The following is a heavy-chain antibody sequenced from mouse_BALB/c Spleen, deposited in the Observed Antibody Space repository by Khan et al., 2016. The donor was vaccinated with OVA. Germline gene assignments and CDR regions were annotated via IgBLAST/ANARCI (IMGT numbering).Heavy chain of an antibody. CDR2: INPDSSTI. CDR3: ARPYRYDGRAWFAY. J-gene: IGHJ3*01. V-gene: IGHV4-1*02. CDR1: GFDFSRYW. D-gene: IGHD2-14*01. Sequence: EVQLVESGGGLVQPGGSLKLSCAASGFDFSRYWMSWVRQAPGKGLEWIGEINPDSSTINYTPSLKDKFIISRDNAKNMLYLEMSKVRSEDTVLYYCARPYRYDGRAWFAYWGQGTLVTVSA.